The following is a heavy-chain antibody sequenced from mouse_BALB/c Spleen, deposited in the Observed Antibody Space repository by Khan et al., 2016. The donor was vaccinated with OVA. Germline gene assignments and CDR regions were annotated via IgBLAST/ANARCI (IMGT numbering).Heavy chain of an antibody. CDR3: ARNREPDYFDY. V-gene: IGHV2-9*02. CDR2: IWAGGST. Sequence: QVQLKESGPGLVAPSQSLSFTCTVSGFSLTSHGVHWVRQPPGKGLEWLGVIWAGGSTNYNSALMSRLSISKDSSKSQVFLKMNSLQTDDTAMYYCARNREPDYFDYWGQGTTLTVSS. J-gene: IGHJ2*01. CDR1: GFSLTSHG.